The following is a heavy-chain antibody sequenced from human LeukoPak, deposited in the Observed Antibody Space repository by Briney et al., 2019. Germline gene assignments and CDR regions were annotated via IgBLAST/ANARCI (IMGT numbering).Heavy chain of an antibody. CDR2: ISGYNGNT. CDR3: ARGGWTTGMDY. CDR1: GYSFTSRG. D-gene: IGHD1-14*01. Sequence: ASVKVSCKTSGYSFTSRGISWVRQAPGQGLEWMGWISGYNGNTNYAQKFQGRVTMTTDASTRTAHMEVRGLRSDDTAVYYCARGGWTTGMDYWGQGTLVTVSS. V-gene: IGHV1-18*01. J-gene: IGHJ4*02.